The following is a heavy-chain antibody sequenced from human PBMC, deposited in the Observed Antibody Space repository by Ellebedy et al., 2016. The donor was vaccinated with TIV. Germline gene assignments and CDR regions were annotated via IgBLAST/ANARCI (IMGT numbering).Heavy chain of an antibody. Sequence: SVKVSXKASGGTFSSYAISWVRQAPGQGLEWMGGIIPIFGTANYAQKFQGRVTITADESTSTAYMELSSLRSEDTAVYYCARVQRGRLPEYYFDYWGQGTLVTVSS. CDR3: ARVQRGRLPEYYFDY. CDR2: IIPIFGTA. CDR1: GGTFSSYA. J-gene: IGHJ4*02. V-gene: IGHV1-69*13. D-gene: IGHD3-16*01.